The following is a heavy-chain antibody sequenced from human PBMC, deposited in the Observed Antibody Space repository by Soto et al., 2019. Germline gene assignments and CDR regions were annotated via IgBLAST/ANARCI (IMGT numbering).Heavy chain of an antibody. V-gene: IGHV4-34*01. CDR1: GGSFSGYY. D-gene: IGHD3-3*01. CDR2: INHSAST. Sequence: QVQLQQWGAGLLKPSGTLSLTCAVYGGSFSGYYWSWIRQPPGKGLEWIGEINHSASTNYNPSLRNRVTISVDTSKNQFSLMLSSVTAADTAVYYCARGVTIFGVVIIPVNYYYYMDVWGKGTTVTVSS. J-gene: IGHJ6*03. CDR3: ARGVTIFGVVIIPVNYYYYMDV.